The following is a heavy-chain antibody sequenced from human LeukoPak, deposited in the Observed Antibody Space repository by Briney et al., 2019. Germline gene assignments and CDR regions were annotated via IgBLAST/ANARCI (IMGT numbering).Heavy chain of an antibody. V-gene: IGHV3-30*18. CDR3: AKPRDIDSWAFDV. CDR1: EFTFNNHD. Sequence: GGSLRLSCAASEFTFNNHDMHWVRQAPGKGLEWVAAISYDGRNKYYADPVKGRFTNSRDNSKNTLNLQMNSLRTEDTAVFYCAKPRDIDSWAFDVWGQGTMVTVSS. D-gene: IGHD2-15*01. J-gene: IGHJ3*01. CDR2: ISYDGRNK.